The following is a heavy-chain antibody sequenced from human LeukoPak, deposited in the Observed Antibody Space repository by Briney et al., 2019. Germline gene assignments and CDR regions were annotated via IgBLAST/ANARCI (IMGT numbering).Heavy chain of an antibody. CDR1: GGSMSSYY. CDR2: IYYSGST. CDR3: ARHRYDSSGYYSFDY. D-gene: IGHD3-22*01. V-gene: IGHV4-59*08. Sequence: SETLSLTCTVSGGSMSSYYWSWIRQPPGKGLEWIGYIYYSGSTKYNPSLKSRVTISVDTSKNQFSLKLSSVTAADTAVYYCARHRYDSSGYYSFDYWGQGTLVTVSS. J-gene: IGHJ4*02.